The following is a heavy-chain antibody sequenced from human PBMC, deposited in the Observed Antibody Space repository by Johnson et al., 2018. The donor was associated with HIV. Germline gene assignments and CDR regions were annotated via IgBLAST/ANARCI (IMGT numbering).Heavy chain of an antibody. CDR2: INQDGSRK. Sequence: MQLVESGGGVVQPGGSLRLSCAASGFIFSNYWMTWVRQAPGKGLEWVANINQDGSRKHYVDSVKGRFTISRDNAKNSLYLQMNSLRAEDTDVYYCARVMQADAFDIWGQGTMVTVSS. CDR3: ARVMQADAFDI. V-gene: IGHV3-7*01. CDR1: GFIFSNYW. D-gene: IGHD2-8*01. J-gene: IGHJ3*02.